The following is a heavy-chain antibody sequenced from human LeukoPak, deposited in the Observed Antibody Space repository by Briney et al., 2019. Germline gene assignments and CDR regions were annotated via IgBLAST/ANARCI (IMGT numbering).Heavy chain of an antibody. Sequence: GGSLRLSCAASGLTFDDYAMHWVRQAPGKGLEWVSGISWNSGSIGYADSVKGRFTISRDNAKNSLYLQMNSLRAEDTALYYCAKDINSAAGTIDYWGQGTLVTVSS. CDR1: GLTFDDYA. CDR3: AKDINSAAGTIDY. D-gene: IGHD6-13*01. V-gene: IGHV3-9*01. J-gene: IGHJ4*02. CDR2: ISWNSGSI.